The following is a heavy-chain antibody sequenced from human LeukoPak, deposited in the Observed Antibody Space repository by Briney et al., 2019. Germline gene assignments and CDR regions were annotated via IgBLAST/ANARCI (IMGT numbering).Heavy chain of an antibody. J-gene: IGHJ3*02. CDR3: ATTRGLQLYDAFDI. CDR2: ISPNSGGT. CDR1: EYTFT. D-gene: IGHD6-13*01. V-gene: IGHV1-2*02. Sequence: GASVKVSCKASEYTFTMHWVRQAPGQGLEWMGWISPNSGGTNYAQKFQGRVTMTRDTSISTAYMELSRLRSDDTAVYYCATTRGLQLYDAFDIWGQGTMVTVSS.